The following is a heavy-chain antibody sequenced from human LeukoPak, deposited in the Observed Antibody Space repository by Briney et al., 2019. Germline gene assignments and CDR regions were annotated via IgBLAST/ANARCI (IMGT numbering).Heavy chain of an antibody. V-gene: IGHV3-53*04. CDR2: IYSGGSS. CDR1: GFTVSSNY. J-gene: IGHJ4*02. D-gene: IGHD6-19*01. Sequence: GGSLRLSCAASGFTVSSNYMSWVRQAPGKGLEWVSVIYSGGSSYYADSVKGRFTISRHSSKNTLYLQMNSLRAEDTAVYYCARSTAGIYDYWGQGTLVTVSS. CDR3: ARSTAGIYDY.